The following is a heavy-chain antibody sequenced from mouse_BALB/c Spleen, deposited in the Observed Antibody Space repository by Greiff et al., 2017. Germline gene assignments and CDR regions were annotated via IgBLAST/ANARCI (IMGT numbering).Heavy chain of an antibody. Sequence: VQLVESGPGLVQPSQSLSITCTVSGFSLTSYGVHWVRQSPGKGLEWLGVIWSGGSTDYNAAFISRLSISKDNSKSQVFFKMNSLQANDTAIYYCDRKRLCYMVDDTLYDAMEYRGQGASVTVSP. CDR3: DRKRLCYMVDDTLYDAMEY. CDR2: IWSGGST. D-gene: IGHD1-1*02. V-gene: IGHV2-2*02. J-gene: IGHJ4*01. CDR1: GFSLTSYG.